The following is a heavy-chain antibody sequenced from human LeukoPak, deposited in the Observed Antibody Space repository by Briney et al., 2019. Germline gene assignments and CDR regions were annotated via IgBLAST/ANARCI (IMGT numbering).Heavy chain of an antibody. CDR2: ISGSGGST. V-gene: IGHV3-23*01. J-gene: IGHJ4*02. CDR3: AKAQAAGSLPKHLDY. D-gene: IGHD3-10*01. Sequence: GGSLRLSCAASGFTFSGYCMSWVRQAPGKGLEWVATISGSGGSTYYADSVKGRFTISRDNSKNTLYLQMNSLRAEDTAVYYCAKAQAAGSLPKHLDYWGQGTLVTVSS. CDR1: GFTFSGYC.